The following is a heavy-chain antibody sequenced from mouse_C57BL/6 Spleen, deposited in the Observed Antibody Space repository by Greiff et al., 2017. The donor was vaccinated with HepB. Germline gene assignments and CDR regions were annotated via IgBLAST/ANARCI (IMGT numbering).Heavy chain of an antibody. J-gene: IGHJ1*03. CDR3: ARGYYGSSRVNWYFDV. Sequence: EVNVVESGGGLVKPGGSLKLSCAASGFTFSSYAMSWVRQTPEKRLEWVATISDGGSYTYYPDNVKGRFTISRDNAKNNLYLQMSHLKSEDTAMYYCARGYYGSSRVNWYFDVWGTGTTVTVSS. V-gene: IGHV5-4*03. CDR2: ISDGGSYT. CDR1: GFTFSSYA. D-gene: IGHD1-1*01.